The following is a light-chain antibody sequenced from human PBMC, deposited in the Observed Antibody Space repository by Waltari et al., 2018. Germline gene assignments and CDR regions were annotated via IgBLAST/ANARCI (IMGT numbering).Light chain of an antibody. CDR2: WAS. Sequence: DIVMTQSPDSLAVSLGERATIHCKSTQSVLYSSNNKNYLAWYQQKPGQPPKVLIYWASTRESGVPDRFTGSGSGTDFTLTISSLQPEDFATYYCQQLKSFPYTFGQGTKLEIK. J-gene: IGKJ2*01. CDR3: QQLKSFPYT. V-gene: IGKV4-1*01. CDR1: QSVLYSSNNKNY.